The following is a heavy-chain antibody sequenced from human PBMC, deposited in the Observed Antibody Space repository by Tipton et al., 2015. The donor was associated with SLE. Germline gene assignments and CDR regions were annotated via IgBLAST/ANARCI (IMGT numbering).Heavy chain of an antibody. V-gene: IGHV4-39*07. CDR3: ARRLYNYFYFDY. D-gene: IGHD1-1*01. Sequence: TLSLTCTVSGGSISSSSYYWGWIRQPPGKGLEWIGSIYYSGSTYYNPSLKSRVTISVDTSKNQFSLKLSSVTAADTAVYYCARRLYNYFYFDYWGQGTLVTFSS. J-gene: IGHJ4*02. CDR2: IYYSGST. CDR1: GGSISSSSYY.